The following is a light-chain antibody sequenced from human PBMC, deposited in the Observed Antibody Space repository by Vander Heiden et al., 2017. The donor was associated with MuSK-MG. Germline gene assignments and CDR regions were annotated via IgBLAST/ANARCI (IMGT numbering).Light chain of an antibody. Sequence: QSALTQPASVSGSPGQSITISCTGTSSDVGAYNYVSWYQQHPCKAPKVIIYGVTNRPSGVSNRFSGSKSGNTASLTISGLQAEDEADYYCSSFSSSRTLIFGGGTKLTVL. J-gene: IGLJ2*01. CDR2: GVT. CDR1: SSDVGAYNY. V-gene: IGLV2-14*03. CDR3: SSFSSSRTLI.